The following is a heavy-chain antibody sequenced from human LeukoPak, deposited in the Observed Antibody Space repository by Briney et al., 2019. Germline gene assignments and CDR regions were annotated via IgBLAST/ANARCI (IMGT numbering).Heavy chain of an antibody. V-gene: IGHV5-51*01. CDR1: GYSFTSYW. D-gene: IGHD4-17*01. Sequence: GGSLKISCKGSGYSFTSYWIGWVRQMPGKGLEWMGIIYPGDSDTRYSPSFQGQVTISADKSISTAYLQWSSLKASDTAMYYCARSSYGDPGDYYYGMDVWGQGTTVTVSS. J-gene: IGHJ6*02. CDR2: IYPGDSDT. CDR3: ARSSYGDPGDYYYGMDV.